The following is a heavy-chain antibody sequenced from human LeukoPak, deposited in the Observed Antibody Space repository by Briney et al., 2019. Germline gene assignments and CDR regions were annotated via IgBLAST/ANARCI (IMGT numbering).Heavy chain of an antibody. J-gene: IGHJ3*02. D-gene: IGHD2-8*01. CDR1: GYTFNNYY. V-gene: IGHV1-2*06. CDR2: INPYSGDT. Sequence: ASVKVSCKASGYTFNNYYMHWVRQAPGQGLEWMGRINPYSGDTNSAQKFQGRVTMTRDTSINTAYMELRSLRSDDAAVYFCAITYANNAFDIWGQGTMVSVSS. CDR3: AITYANNAFDI.